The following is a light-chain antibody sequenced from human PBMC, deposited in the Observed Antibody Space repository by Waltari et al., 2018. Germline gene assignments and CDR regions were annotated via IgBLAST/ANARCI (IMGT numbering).Light chain of an antibody. J-gene: IGKJ4*01. CDR3: QQSFSTPLT. Sequence: DIQMTQSPSSLSASLGDSVTITCRASQSISSYLNWYQRKPGVAPKLLIYAASSLRNGVPSRFSGSGSGTDFSLTISSLQPEDFATYYCQQSFSTPLTFGGGTKVEIK. CDR2: AAS. CDR1: QSISSY. V-gene: IGKV1-39*01.